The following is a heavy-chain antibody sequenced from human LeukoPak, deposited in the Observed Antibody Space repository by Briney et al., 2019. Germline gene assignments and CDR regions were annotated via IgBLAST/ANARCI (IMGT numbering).Heavy chain of an antibody. CDR2: IGPIGVYT. J-gene: IGHJ4*02. D-gene: IGHD1-1*01. V-gene: IGHV3-64*01. CDR1: GFTFSDYA. Sequence: GGSLRLSCAASGFTFSDYAMHWVRQAPGKGLEFVSVIGPIGVYTYYAISVKGRFTISRDNSKSTVSLQMGSLRDEDMAVYYCARSPPGRTNWNYYDYWGRGTLVTVSS. CDR3: ARSPPGRTNWNYYDY.